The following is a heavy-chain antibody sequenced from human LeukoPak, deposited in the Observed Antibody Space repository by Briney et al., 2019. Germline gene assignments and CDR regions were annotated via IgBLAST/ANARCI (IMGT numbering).Heavy chain of an antibody. CDR3: ARLRALLWFGEHHYYFDY. D-gene: IGHD3-10*01. V-gene: IGHV4-39*01. J-gene: IGHJ4*02. CDR2: IYYGGSP. Sequence: SETLSLTCTVSGGSISSSSYYWGWIRQPPGKGLEWIGSIYYGGSPYYNPSLKSRVTISVDTSKNQFSLKLSSVTAADTAVCYCARLRALLWFGEHHYYFDYWGQGTLVTVSS. CDR1: GGSISSSSYY.